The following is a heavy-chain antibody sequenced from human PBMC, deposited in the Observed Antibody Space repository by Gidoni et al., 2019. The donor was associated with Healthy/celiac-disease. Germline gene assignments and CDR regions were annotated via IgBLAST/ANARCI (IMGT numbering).Heavy chain of an antibody. CDR3: ARGTIYSGYDYLDY. V-gene: IGHV3-53*01. J-gene: IGHJ4*02. Sequence: EVQLVESGGGLIQPGGSLRLSCAASGFTVSSNYMSWVRQAPGKGLEWVSVIYSGGRTYYADSVKGRFTISRDNSKNTLYLQMNSLRAEDTAVYYCARGTIYSGYDYLDYWGQGTLVTVSS. CDR1: GFTVSSNY. D-gene: IGHD5-12*01. CDR2: IYSGGRT.